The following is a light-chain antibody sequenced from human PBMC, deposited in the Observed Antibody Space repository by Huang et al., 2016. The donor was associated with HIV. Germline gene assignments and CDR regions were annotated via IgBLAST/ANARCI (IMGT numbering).Light chain of an antibody. CDR3: QQYNNWPPWT. V-gene: IGKV3-15*01. CDR2: GAS. CDR1: QSITSN. Sequence: EIVMTQSPATLSVSPGERATLYCRASQSITSNLAWYQPKPGQAPRLLFYGASTRATAIPAMFSASESGTEFTLTISRRQSEDFAVYYCQQYNNWPPWTVGQGTKVEIK. J-gene: IGKJ1*01.